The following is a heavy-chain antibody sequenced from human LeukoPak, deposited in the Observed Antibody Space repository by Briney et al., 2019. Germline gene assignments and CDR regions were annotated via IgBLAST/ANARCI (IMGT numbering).Heavy chain of an antibody. D-gene: IGHD3-22*01. CDR3: ALPHGAGSGYVD. Sequence: GGSLRLSCAASGFTFDDYAMHWVRQAPGKGLEWVSGISWNSGSIGYADSVKGRFTISRDNAKNSLYLQMNSLRAEDTALYYCALPHGAGSGYVDWGQGTLVTVSS. CDR1: GFTFDDYA. CDR2: ISWNSGSI. J-gene: IGHJ4*02. V-gene: IGHV3-9*01.